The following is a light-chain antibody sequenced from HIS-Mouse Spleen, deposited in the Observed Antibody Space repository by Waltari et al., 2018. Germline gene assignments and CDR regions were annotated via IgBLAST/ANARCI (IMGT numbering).Light chain of an antibody. CDR1: QSVLYSSNNKNY. CDR3: QQYYSTPYT. V-gene: IGKV4-1*01. J-gene: IGKJ2*01. CDR2: WAS. Sequence: DIVMTQSPDSLAVSLGERATINCKSSQSVLYSSNNKNYLAWYQQQPGQPPKLLIYWASTRESVVPDRFSGSGSGTDFTLTISSLQAEDVAVYYCQQYYSTPYTFGQGTKLEIK.